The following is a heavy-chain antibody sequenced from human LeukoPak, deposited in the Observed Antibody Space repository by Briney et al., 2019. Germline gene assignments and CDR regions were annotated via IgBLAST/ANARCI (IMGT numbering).Heavy chain of an antibody. Sequence: GGSLRLSCAASGFTFSSYSMNWVRQAPGKGLEWVSSISSSSSYMYYADSVKGRFTTSRDNAKNSLYLQMNSLRAEDTAVYYCARDSIIAARPLDYWGQGTLVTVSS. CDR1: GFTFSSYS. J-gene: IGHJ4*02. CDR3: ARDSIIAARPLDY. D-gene: IGHD6-6*01. V-gene: IGHV3-21*01. CDR2: ISSSSSYM.